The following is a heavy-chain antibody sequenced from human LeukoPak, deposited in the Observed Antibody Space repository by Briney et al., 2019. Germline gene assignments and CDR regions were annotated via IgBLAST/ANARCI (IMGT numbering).Heavy chain of an antibody. J-gene: IGHJ6*02. CDR2: MSSEGSGT. CDR3: TRVQTGRSGLMDV. D-gene: IGHD2-8*02. Sequence: PGGSLRLSCAASGFSLSGYWMHWVRQVPGEGLVWVSRMSSEGSGTTYADSVKGRFTISRDNAKNTLYLQMNSLRVEDAAVYYCTRVQTGRSGLMDVWGRGTTVSVS. CDR1: GFSLSGYW. V-gene: IGHV3-74*01.